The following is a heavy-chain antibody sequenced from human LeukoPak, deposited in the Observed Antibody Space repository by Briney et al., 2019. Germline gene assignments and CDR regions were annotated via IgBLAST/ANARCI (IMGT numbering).Heavy chain of an antibody. J-gene: IGHJ4*02. CDR3: ARYPPTQWELLEPIDY. V-gene: IGHV4-59*12. D-gene: IGHD1-26*01. Sequence: PSETLSLTCTVSGGSISSYYWSWIRQPPGKGLEWIGYIYYSGSTNYNPSLKSRVTISVDTSKNQFSLKLSSVTAADTAVYYCARYPPTQWELLEPIDYWGQGTLVTVSS. CDR1: GGSISSYY. CDR2: IYYSGST.